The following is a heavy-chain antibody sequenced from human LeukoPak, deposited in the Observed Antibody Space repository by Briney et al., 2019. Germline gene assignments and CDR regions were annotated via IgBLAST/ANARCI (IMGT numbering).Heavy chain of an antibody. CDR2: INHSGST. CDR1: GGSFSGYY. Sequence: SETLSLTCAVYGGSFSGYYWSWIRQPPGKGLEWIGEINHSGSTNYNPSLKSRVTISVGTSKNQFSLKLSSVTAADTAVYYCAANSADYNTLGSSYKVWGQGTLVTVSS. J-gene: IGHJ4*02. V-gene: IGHV4-34*01. D-gene: IGHD3-10*01. CDR3: AANSADYNTLGSSYKV.